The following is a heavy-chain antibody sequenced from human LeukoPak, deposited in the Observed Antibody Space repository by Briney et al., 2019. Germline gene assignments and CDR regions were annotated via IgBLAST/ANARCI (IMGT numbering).Heavy chain of an antibody. Sequence: GGSLRLSCTASGFSFSGHWMHWSRQLPGKGLVWVSRISPTGSTTSYADSVKGRFTVSRDNAKNTLYLQVNNLRAEDTAVYYCARGPNSNWSGLDFWGQGTLLTVSS. J-gene: IGHJ4*02. CDR3: ARGPNSNWSGLDF. CDR1: GFSFSGHW. D-gene: IGHD6-6*01. V-gene: IGHV3-74*01. CDR2: ISPTGSTT.